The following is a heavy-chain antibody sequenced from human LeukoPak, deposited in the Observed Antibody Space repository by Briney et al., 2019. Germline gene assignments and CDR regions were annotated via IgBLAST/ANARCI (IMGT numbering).Heavy chain of an antibody. CDR3: AIILAAESRYYYMDV. V-gene: IGHV1-69*06. D-gene: IGHD6-25*01. CDR2: IIPIFGTA. CDR1: GGTFSSYA. J-gene: IGHJ6*03. Sequence: GASVEVSCRASGGTFSSYANSWVRQPPGKGREWMGGIIPIFGTANYAQKFGRSVTITADKSTSTADLELRSLRSEDTAVYYCAIILAAESRYYYMDVWGKGTTVTVSS.